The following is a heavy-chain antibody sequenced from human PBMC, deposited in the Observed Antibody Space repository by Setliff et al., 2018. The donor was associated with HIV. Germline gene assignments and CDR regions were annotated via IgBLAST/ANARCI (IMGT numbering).Heavy chain of an antibody. D-gene: IGHD3-10*01. J-gene: IGHJ5*02. CDR3: ARDRHSSGLGSYGP. CDR1: GDSFGVYR. CDR2: IDSSGTT. Sequence: PSETLSLTCTISGDSFGVYRWSWIRQSAGRGLEWIGRIDSSGTTDYKPSLKGRVAISVDTSRNQFSLRVTSVTAADTAVYFCARDRHSSGLGSYGPWGPGILVTSPQ. V-gene: IGHV4-4*07.